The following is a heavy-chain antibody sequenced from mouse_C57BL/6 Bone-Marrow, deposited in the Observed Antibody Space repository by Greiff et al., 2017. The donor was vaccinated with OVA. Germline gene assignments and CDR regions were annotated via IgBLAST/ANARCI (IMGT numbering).Heavy chain of an antibody. V-gene: IGHV7-1*01. CDR3: ARDAKGNWYFDV. Sequence: EVQLVESGGGLVQSGRSLRLSCATSGFTFSDFYMEWVRQAPGKGLEWIAASRNKANDYTTEYSASVKGRFIVSRDTSQSILYLQMNALRAEDTAIYYCARDAKGNWYFDVWGTGTTVTVSS. CDR1: GFTFSDFY. CDR2: SRNKANDYTT. J-gene: IGHJ1*03.